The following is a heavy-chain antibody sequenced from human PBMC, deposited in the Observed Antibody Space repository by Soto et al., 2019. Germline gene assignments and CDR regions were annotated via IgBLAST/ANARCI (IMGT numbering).Heavy chain of an antibody. D-gene: IGHD3-3*01. CDR1: GGSFSGYY. CDR3: ARGLTIFGVVIPNAGFDY. CDR2: INHGGST. J-gene: IGHJ4*02. Sequence: SETTEITCAVYGGSFSGYYWGWIRQPTGKGLEWIGEINHGGSTNYNPSLKSRVTISVDTSKNQFSLKLSSVTAADTAVYYCARGLTIFGVVIPNAGFDYWGQGTLVTVSS. V-gene: IGHV4-34*01.